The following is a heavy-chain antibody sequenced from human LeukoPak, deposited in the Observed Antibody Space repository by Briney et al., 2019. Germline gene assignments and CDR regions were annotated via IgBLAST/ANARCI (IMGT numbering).Heavy chain of an antibody. CDR3: ARSAYASGPDY. V-gene: IGHV3-48*02. D-gene: IGHD6-19*01. CDR2: IGASSNAI. Sequence: GGSLRLSCGAWGFPFSGYSMNWVRQAPGRGLEGVSYIGASSNAIHYADSVKGQFTISRDNGNISLFLQMNSLRDGDTAVYYCARSAYASGPDYWGQGTLVTVSS. J-gene: IGHJ4*02. CDR1: GFPFSGYS.